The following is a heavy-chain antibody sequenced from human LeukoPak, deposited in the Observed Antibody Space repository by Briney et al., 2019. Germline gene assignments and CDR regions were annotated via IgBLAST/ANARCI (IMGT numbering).Heavy chain of an antibody. CDR3: ARHETGPYFDY. Sequence: GESLKISCKGSGYRFTNYWIGWVRQIPGKGLEWMGIIYPGDSETRYSPSFQGQVTISADKSISTAYLQWSSLKASDTAMYYCARHETGPYFDYWGQGTLVTVSS. J-gene: IGHJ4*02. V-gene: IGHV5-51*01. CDR2: IYPGDSET. CDR1: GYRFTNYW. D-gene: IGHD1-1*01.